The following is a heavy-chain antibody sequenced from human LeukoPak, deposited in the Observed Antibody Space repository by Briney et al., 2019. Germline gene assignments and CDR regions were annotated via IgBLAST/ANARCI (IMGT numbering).Heavy chain of an antibody. V-gene: IGHV1-18*01. D-gene: IGHD6-13*01. J-gene: IGHJ5*02. CDR1: GYTFTSYG. CDR3: ARDRPAAWMNNWFDP. CDR2: ISAYNGNT. Sequence: ASVKVSCKASGYTFTSYGISWVRQAPGQGLEGMGWISAYNGNTNYAQKLQGRVTMTTDTSTSTAYMELRSLRSDDTAVYYCARDRPAAWMNNWFDPWGQGTLVTVSS.